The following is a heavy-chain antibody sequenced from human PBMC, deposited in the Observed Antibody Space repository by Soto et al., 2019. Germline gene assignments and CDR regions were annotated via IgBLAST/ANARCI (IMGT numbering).Heavy chain of an antibody. V-gene: IGHV3-74*01. CDR3: ARDYNDFWSGYYKTTLDY. J-gene: IGHJ4*02. D-gene: IGHD3-3*01. CDR2: INSDGSST. Sequence: GGSLRLSCAASGFTFSSYWMHWVRQAPGKGLVWVSRINSDGSSTSYADSVKGRFTISRDNAKNTLYLQMNSLRAEDTAVYYCARDYNDFWSGYYKTTLDYWGQGTLVTVSS. CDR1: GFTFSSYW.